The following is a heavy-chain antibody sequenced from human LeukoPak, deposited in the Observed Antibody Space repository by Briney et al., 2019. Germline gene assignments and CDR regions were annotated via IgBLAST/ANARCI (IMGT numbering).Heavy chain of an antibody. D-gene: IGHD1-26*01. CDR3: ARALGSPLDY. Sequence: GGSLRLSCAASGFTFSSYGMHWVRQAPGKGLVWVSRTNDDGTITTYADSVKGRFTISRDNAKNTLYLQMNSLRAEDTAVYYCARALGSPLDYWGQGTLVTVSS. CDR2: TNDDGTIT. V-gene: IGHV3-74*01. CDR1: GFTFSSYG. J-gene: IGHJ4*02.